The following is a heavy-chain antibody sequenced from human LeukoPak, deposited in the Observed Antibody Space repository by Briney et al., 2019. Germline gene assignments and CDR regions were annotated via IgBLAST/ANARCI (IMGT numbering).Heavy chain of an antibody. V-gene: IGHV3-23*01. J-gene: IGHJ5*02. CDR3: AKGSGGYYYGSGSYYYNWFDP. Sequence: GGSLRLSCAASGFTFSSYAMSWVRPAPGKGLEWVSAISGSDGSTYYADSVKGRFTISRDNSKNTLYLQMNSLRAEDTAVYYCAKGSGGYYYGSGSYYYNWFDPWGQGTLVTVSS. CDR2: ISGSDGST. D-gene: IGHD3-10*01. CDR1: GFTFSSYA.